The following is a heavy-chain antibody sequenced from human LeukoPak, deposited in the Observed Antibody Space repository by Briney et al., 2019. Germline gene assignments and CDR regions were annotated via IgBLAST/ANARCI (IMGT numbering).Heavy chain of an antibody. D-gene: IGHD4-23*01. Sequence: SETLSLTCTVSGGSISSYYWSWIRQPPGKGLEWIGYIYYSGSTNYNPSLKSRVTISVDTSKNQFSLKLSSVTAADTAVYYCARRPYGGNSRAFDYWGQGTLVTVSS. V-gene: IGHV4-59*01. CDR2: IYYSGST. CDR1: GGSISSYY. CDR3: ARRPYGGNSRAFDY. J-gene: IGHJ4*02.